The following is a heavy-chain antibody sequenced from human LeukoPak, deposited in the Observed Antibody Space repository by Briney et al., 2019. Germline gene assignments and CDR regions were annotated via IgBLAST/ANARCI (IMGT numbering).Heavy chain of an antibody. CDR1: GFTFSGVW. CDR3: TTARVDYRIMDV. CDR2: IKKMTEGGTT. J-gene: IGHJ6*02. Sequence: GGSLTLSCAASGFTFSGVWMNWVRQTPGKGLEMVARIKKMTEGGTTDYAALAKGRITISREDSKNTLYLQMNSLESEDTGVYYCTTARVDYRIMDVWGQGTTVTVSS. V-gene: IGHV3-15*01. D-gene: IGHD4-11*01.